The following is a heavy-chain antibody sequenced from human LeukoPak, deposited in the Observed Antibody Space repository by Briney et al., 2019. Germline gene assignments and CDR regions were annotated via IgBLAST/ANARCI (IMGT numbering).Heavy chain of an antibody. V-gene: IGHV4-30-4*01. CDR2: MYYSGST. Sequence: SETLSLTCTVSGVSISSGDYYWSWIRQPPGQGLEWIAYMYYSGSTYYNPSLKSRVTMSADTSKNQLSLKLSSVTAADTAVYYCARPYYYDSRIDPWGQGILVTVSS. J-gene: IGHJ5*02. CDR3: ARPYYYDSRIDP. CDR1: GVSISSGDYY. D-gene: IGHD3-22*01.